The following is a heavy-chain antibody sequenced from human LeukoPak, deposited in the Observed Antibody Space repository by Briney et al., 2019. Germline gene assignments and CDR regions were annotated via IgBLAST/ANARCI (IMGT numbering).Heavy chain of an antibody. CDR3: ARGRYCSSTSCYNYYYYGMDV. Sequence: GGSLRLSCAASGFMFSNYVMHWVRQAPGKGLEWVAVISYDGSNKYYADSVKGRFTISRDNSKNTLCLQMNSLRAEDTAVYYCARGRYCSSTSCYNYYYYGMDVWGQGTTVTVSS. D-gene: IGHD2-2*02. J-gene: IGHJ6*02. CDR1: GFMFSNYV. CDR2: ISYDGSNK. V-gene: IGHV3-30-3*01.